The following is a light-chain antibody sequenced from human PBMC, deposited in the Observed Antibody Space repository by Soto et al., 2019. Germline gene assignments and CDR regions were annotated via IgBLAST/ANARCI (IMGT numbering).Light chain of an antibody. J-gene: IGKJ2*01. CDR1: QSVSHN. Sequence: EIVMTQSPATLSVSPGERATLSCRASQSVSHNLAWYQQKPGQAPRLLIYGASTRATGISARFSGSGSGTEFALTISSLQSEDFAVYYCQQYNNWPPYTFGQGTKLEIK. V-gene: IGKV3-15*01. CDR3: QQYNNWPPYT. CDR2: GAS.